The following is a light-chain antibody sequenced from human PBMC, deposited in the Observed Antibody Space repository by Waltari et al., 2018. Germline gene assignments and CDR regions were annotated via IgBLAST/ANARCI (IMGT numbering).Light chain of an antibody. CDR2: LGS. Sequence: DIVMTQSPLSLPVTPGEPASLPCRSSQSLLHRNGYNYLDWYLQKSGQSPQLLMYLGSSRASGVPDRFSGSGSGTDFTLKISRVEAEDVGVYYCMQALQTPLTFGGGTKVEIK. CDR3: MQALQTPLT. CDR1: QSLLHRNGYNY. J-gene: IGKJ4*01. V-gene: IGKV2-28*01.